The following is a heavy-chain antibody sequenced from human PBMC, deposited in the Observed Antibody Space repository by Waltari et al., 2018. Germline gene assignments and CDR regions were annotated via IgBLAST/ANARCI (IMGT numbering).Heavy chain of an antibody. D-gene: IGHD6-19*01. V-gene: IGHV3-23*01. J-gene: IGHJ5*02. Sequence: EVQLLESGGGLIQPGGSLRLSCAASGFTFRNYAMSWVRQAPGKGRGWVSGISSRAASTNYADSVGGRFTISRDNSKDTLYLQMNSLRAEDTAVYYCARPIAVAGSPYWFDPWGQGTLVTVSS. CDR3: ARPIAVAGSPYWFDP. CDR1: GFTFRNYA. CDR2: ISSRAAST.